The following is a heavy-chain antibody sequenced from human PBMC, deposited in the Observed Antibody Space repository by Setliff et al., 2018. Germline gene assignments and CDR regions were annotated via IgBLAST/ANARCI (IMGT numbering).Heavy chain of an antibody. V-gene: IGHV4-4*08. D-gene: IGHD3-10*01. Sequence: PSETLSLTCNVSGDSINENHWTWIRQPPGKGLEWIGYIYTSGSTNYNPSLKSRVTISVDMSKNQFSLRLNSVTAADTAAYYCARHTIAMSTIISYFDYWGQGTLVTVSS. CDR3: ARHTIAMSTIISYFDY. J-gene: IGHJ4*02. CDR2: IYTSGST. CDR1: GDSINENH.